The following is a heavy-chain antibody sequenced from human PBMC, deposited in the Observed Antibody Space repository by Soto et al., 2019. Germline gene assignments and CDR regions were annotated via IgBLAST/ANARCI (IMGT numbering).Heavy chain of an antibody. CDR1: GGSVSSGSYY. D-gene: IGHD5-18*01. V-gene: IGHV4-61*01. Sequence: PSETLSLTCTVSGGSVSSGSYYWSGIRQPPGQGLEWIGYIYKAGTTNYNPSLKSRVTMSVDTSKNYFSLKLTSVTATDTAVYSCARGGEVTATFDYWGRGTLVTVSS. CDR3: ARGGEVTATFDY. CDR2: IYKAGTT. J-gene: IGHJ4*02.